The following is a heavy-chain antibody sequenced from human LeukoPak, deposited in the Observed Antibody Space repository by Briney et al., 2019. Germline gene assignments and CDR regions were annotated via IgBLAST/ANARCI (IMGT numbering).Heavy chain of an antibody. D-gene: IGHD2-2*01. V-gene: IGHV6-1*01. CDR3: ARGIVPAAMGFDY. Sequence: SQTLSLTCAISGDSVSSNSAAWHWIRQSPSRGLEWLGSTYYRSRWYNDYAVSVKSRITINPDTSKNQFSLQLNSVTPEDTAAYYCARGIVPAAMGFDYWGQGTLVTVSS. CDR1: GDSVSSNSAA. J-gene: IGHJ4*02. CDR2: TYYRSRWYN.